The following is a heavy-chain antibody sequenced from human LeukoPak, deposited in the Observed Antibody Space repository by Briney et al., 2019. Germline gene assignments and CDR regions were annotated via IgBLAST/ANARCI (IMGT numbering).Heavy chain of an antibody. V-gene: IGHV3-23*01. Sequence: SGGSLRLLCAPSGFLFSSYAMTWARQAPGKGLEWVSAITGSGCRTYYADSVKGRFTISRDNSKNTLYLQMNSLRAEDTAVYYCAKGKDFLTRLYDYGGQGTLVTVSS. J-gene: IGHJ4*02. CDR2: ITGSGCRT. CDR1: GFLFSSYA. D-gene: IGHD3-9*01. CDR3: AKGKDFLTRLYDY.